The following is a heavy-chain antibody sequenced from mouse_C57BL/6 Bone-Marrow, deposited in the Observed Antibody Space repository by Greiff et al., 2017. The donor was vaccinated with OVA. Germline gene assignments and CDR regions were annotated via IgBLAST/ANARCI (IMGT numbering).Heavy chain of an antibody. CDR2: IYPGSGST. Sequence: QVQLQQSGAELVKPGASVKMSCKASGYTFTSYWITWVKQRPGQGLEWIGDIYPGSGSTNYNEKFKSKATLTVDTSSSTAYMQLSSLTSEDSAVYYCARGFITTVVATMGYWYFDVWGTGTTVTVSS. V-gene: IGHV1-55*01. CDR1: GYTFTSYW. CDR3: ARGFITTVVATMGYWYFDV. D-gene: IGHD1-1*01. J-gene: IGHJ1*03.